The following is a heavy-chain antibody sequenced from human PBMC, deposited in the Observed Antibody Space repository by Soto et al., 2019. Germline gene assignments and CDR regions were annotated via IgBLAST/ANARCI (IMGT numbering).Heavy chain of an antibody. Sequence: GASVKVSCKASGGTFSSYAISWVRQAPGQGLEWMGGIIPIFGTANYAQKFQGRVTITADESTSTAYMELSSLRSEDTAVYYCARVNHLGYCSGGSCPNDAFDIWGQGTMVTVS. V-gene: IGHV1-69*13. CDR2: IIPIFGTA. CDR1: GGTFSSYA. D-gene: IGHD2-15*01. J-gene: IGHJ3*02. CDR3: ARVNHLGYCSGGSCPNDAFDI.